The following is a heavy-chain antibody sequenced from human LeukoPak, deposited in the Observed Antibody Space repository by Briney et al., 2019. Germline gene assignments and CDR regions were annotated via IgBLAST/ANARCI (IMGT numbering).Heavy chain of an antibody. V-gene: IGHV3-49*03. J-gene: IGHJ5*02. CDR2: IRSKAYGGTT. Sequence: PGRSLRLSCTASGFTFGDYAMSWFRQAPGKGLEWVGFIRSKAYGGTTEYAASVKGRFTISRDDSKSIAYLQMNSLKTEDTAVYYCTRLRGYSYKLPLSWGQGTLVTVSS. CDR1: GFTFGDYA. D-gene: IGHD5-18*01. CDR3: TRLRGYSYKLPLS.